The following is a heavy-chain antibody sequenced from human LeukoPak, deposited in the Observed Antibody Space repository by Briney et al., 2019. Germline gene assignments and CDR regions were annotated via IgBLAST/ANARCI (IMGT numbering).Heavy chain of an antibody. CDR2: ISYDGSTE. V-gene: IGHV3-30*18. Sequence: GGSLRLSCAASGFTFSSYGMHWVRQAPGKGLEWVALISYDGSTEYYGDSVRGRFTISRDNSKSTMFLQMNSLRDEDTAVYHCAKGSGWYADYWGQGTLVTVSS. D-gene: IGHD6-13*01. J-gene: IGHJ4*02. CDR3: AKGSGWYADY. CDR1: GFTFSSYG.